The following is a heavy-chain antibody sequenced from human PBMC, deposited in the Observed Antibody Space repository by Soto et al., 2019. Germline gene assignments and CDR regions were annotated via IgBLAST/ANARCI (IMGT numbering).Heavy chain of an antibody. CDR2: IGTTSSYI. J-gene: IGHJ6*02. D-gene: IGHD2-21*02. CDR1: GFTFGTYT. V-gene: IGHV3-21*01. CDR3: ARVMCGDCSTYYYYSMDV. Sequence: EVQLVESGGGLVKPGGSLRLSCAASGFTFGTYTMNWVRQAPGKGLEWVSSIGTTSSYIYYADSVRGRFTISRDNARDSLYLQMSSLRVEDTAVYYCARVMCGDCSTYYYYSMDVWGQGTTVTVSS.